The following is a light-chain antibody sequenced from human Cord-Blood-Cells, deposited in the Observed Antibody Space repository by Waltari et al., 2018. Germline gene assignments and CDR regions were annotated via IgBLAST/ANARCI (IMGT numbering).Light chain of an antibody. V-gene: IGKV1-39*01. CDR1: QSISSY. CDR3: QQSNSTLYT. Sequence: ITPAPSYLSSSVGEKSTITCRASQSISSYLNWYQQKPGQAPKLLIYAASTMESGVSARFSGSGSGTEFTLTISSLQSEDFATYYCQQSNSTLYTFGHGTKLDIK. CDR2: AAS. J-gene: IGKJ2*01.